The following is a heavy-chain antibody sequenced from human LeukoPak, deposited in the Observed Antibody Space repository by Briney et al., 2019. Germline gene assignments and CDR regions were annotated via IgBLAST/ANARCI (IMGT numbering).Heavy chain of an antibody. V-gene: IGHV3-23*01. J-gene: IGHJ4*02. CDR2: ISGVGSNT. Sequence: GGSLRRSCAASGFTFSNYAMTWVRQAPGKGLEWVSVISGVGSNTDYADSVKGRFTISRDNSKNTLYLQMNSLRAEDTAVYYCAKDQGYSYGYADYWGQGTLVTVSS. CDR3: AKDQGYSYGYADY. D-gene: IGHD5-18*01. CDR1: GFTFSNYA.